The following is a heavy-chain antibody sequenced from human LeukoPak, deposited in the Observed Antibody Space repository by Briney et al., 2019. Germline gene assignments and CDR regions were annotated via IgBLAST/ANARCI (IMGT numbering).Heavy chain of an antibody. CDR1: GFTFSSYW. CDR2: IKQDGSDK. Sequence: GGSLRLSCAASGFTFSSYWMSWVRQAPGKGLEWVANIKQDGSDKYYVDSVKGRFTISRDNAKNSLYLQMNSLRAEDTAVYYCAREGSNYYFDYCGQGTLATVSS. CDR3: AREGSNYYFDY. D-gene: IGHD4-11*01. J-gene: IGHJ4*02. V-gene: IGHV3-7*01.